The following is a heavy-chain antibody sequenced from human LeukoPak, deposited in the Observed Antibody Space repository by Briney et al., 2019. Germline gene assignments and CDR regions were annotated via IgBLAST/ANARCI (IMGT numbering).Heavy chain of an antibody. CDR1: GFTFSNYA. Sequence: GGSLRLSCAASGFTFSNYAMSWVRQAPGKGLEWVSSLNPSSGSTYYADSVKGRFTISRDNSKNTLYLQMNSLRAEDTAVYYCATTSIAARLAYPDYWGQGTLVTVSS. J-gene: IGHJ4*02. V-gene: IGHV3-23*01. D-gene: IGHD6-6*01. CDR2: LNPSSGST. CDR3: ATTSIAARLAYPDY.